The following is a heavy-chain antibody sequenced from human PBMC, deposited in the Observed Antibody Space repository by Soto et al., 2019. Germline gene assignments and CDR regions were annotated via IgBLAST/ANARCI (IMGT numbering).Heavy chain of an antibody. V-gene: IGHV3-15*01. J-gene: IGHJ6*02. Sequence: EVQLVASGGGLVKPGGSLRLSCAASGFSFSYAWMSWVRQAPGKGLEWVGRVKSKTDGGTTDYAAPVKGRFTISRDDSKTTLYLQMKSLKAEDTAVYYCTTDCSGGSCYPGAYYYYYGMDVWGQGTTVTVSS. D-gene: IGHD2-15*01. CDR3: TTDCSGGSCYPGAYYYYYGMDV. CDR2: VKSKTDGGTT. CDR1: GFSFSYAW.